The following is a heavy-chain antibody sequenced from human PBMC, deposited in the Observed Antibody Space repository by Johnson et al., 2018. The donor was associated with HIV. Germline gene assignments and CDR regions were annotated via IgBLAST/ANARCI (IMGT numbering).Heavy chain of an antibody. D-gene: IGHD6-6*01. CDR3: ARSSSSGAFDI. CDR1: GFTFSSYG. V-gene: IGHV3-33*01. CDR2: IWYDGSNK. Sequence: QVQLVESGGGLVQPGGSLRLSCAASGFTFSSYGMHWVRQAPGKGLEWVAVIWYDGSNKYYADSVKGRFTISRDNSKNTLYLQMNSLRAEDTAVYYCARSSSSGAFDIWGQGTMVTVSS. J-gene: IGHJ3*02.